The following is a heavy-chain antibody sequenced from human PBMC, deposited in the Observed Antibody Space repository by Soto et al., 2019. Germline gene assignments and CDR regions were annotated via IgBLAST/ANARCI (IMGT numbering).Heavy chain of an antibody. V-gene: IGHV3-21*01. Sequence: PGGSLGLSFSASGFPFSSYCVNWVRPAPGKGLEWVSSISSSSSYIYYADSVKGRFTISRDNAKNSLYLQMNSLRAEDMAVYYCARIRHGYDAFDIWGQGTMVTVSS. D-gene: IGHD2-15*01. CDR1: GFPFSSYC. J-gene: IGHJ3*02. CDR3: ARIRHGYDAFDI. CDR2: ISSSSSYI.